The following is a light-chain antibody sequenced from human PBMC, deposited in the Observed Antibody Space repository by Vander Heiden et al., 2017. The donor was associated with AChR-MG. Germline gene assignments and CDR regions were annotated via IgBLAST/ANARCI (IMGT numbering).Light chain of an antibody. CDR1: TLSKQF. J-gene: IGLJ2*01. Sequence: ELTQPPSLSVSPGQTARITCPGDTLSKQFAYWYQQKAGQAPVLVIFRDTERPSGIPERFSGSTSGTTVTLTIRGVQAEDEADYYCQSTDATVNVLFGGGTKLTVL. CDR3: QSTDATVNVL. CDR2: RDT. V-gene: IGLV3-25*03.